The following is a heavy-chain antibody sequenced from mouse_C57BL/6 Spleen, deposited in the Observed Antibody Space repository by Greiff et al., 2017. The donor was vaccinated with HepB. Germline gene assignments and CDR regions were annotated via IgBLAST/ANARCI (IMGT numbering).Heavy chain of an antibody. CDR3: AIYYLYAMDY. Sequence: VQLQQSGPELVKPGASVKISCKASGYSFTGYYMNWVKQSPEKSLEWIGEINPSTGGTTYNQKFKAKATLTVDKSSSTAYMQLKSLTSEDSAVYYCAIYYLYAMDYWGQGTSVTVSS. CDR1: GYSFTGYY. CDR2: INPSTGGT. J-gene: IGHJ4*01. D-gene: IGHD2-1*01. V-gene: IGHV1-42*01.